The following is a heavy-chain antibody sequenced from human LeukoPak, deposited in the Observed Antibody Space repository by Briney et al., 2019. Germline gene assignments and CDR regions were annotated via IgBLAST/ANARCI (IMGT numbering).Heavy chain of an antibody. D-gene: IGHD3-16*01. V-gene: IGHV1-2*02. CDR2: INANTADT. J-gene: IGHJ4*02. CDR3: VRLGIGTFD. Sequence: ASVKVSCKASGYTFIAHYIHWVRQAPGRGLEWMGWINANTADTNYAQKFQGRVTLTRDTSISTVYLEVTSVRSDDSAVYYCVRLGIGTFDWGQGTLVTVSS. CDR1: GYTFIAHY.